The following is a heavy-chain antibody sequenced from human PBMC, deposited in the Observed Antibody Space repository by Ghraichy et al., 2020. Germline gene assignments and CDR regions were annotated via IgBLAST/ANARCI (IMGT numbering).Heavy chain of an antibody. J-gene: IGHJ6*03. CDR3: ARELGICCHYMGV. Sequence: LSLTCAASGFTFSTYSMNWVRQAPGKGLEWVAYISPSSSHVYYADSVEGRFTISRDNARNSLYLQMNSLRAEDTAVYYCARELGICCHYMGVWGKGTTVTVSS. CDR2: ISPSSSHV. V-gene: IGHV3-48*01. CDR1: GFTFSTYS.